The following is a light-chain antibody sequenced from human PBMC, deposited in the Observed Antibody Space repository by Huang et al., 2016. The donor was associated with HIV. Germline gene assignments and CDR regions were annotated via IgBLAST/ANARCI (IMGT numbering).Light chain of an antibody. V-gene: IGKV3-15*01. CDR3: QQYHEWPRT. CDR2: ETF. CDR1: QGIVNS. J-gene: IGKJ2*01. Sequence: ERVLTQSPGTLSVSPGERATLSCSTSQGIVNSLAWYQLKPGQSPRLLLYETFIWASDLPARFSGCGSEIDFTFPLSGLQSEDSAVYYCQQYHEWPRTFGQGTKVEIK.